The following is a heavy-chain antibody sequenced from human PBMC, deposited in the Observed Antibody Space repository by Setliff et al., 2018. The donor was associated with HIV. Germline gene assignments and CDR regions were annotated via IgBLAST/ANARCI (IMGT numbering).Heavy chain of an antibody. CDR2: MNPNSANT. V-gene: IGHV1-8*02. Sequence: ASVKVSCKASGYTFTTYDINWVRQATGQGLEWMGWMNPNSANTGYAEKFQGRLTMTRNTSISTAYMELSSLRSEDTAVYYCARNQRYSSGWKRGPVRFDPWGQGTLVTVS. CDR1: GYTFTTYD. D-gene: IGHD6-19*01. J-gene: IGHJ5*02. CDR3: ARNQRYSSGWKRGPVRFDP.